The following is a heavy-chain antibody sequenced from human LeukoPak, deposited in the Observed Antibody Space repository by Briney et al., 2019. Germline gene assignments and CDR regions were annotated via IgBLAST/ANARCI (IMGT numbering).Heavy chain of an antibody. D-gene: IGHD3-3*01. Sequence: ASVKVSCKVSGYTLTELSMHWVRQAPGKGLEWMGGFDPEDGETIYAQKFQGRVTMTEDTSTDTAYMELSSLRSEDTAVYYCATKNHYDFWSGYNYWGHGTLVTVSS. V-gene: IGHV1-24*01. CDR3: ATKNHYDFWSGYNY. J-gene: IGHJ4*01. CDR1: GYTLTELS. CDR2: FDPEDGET.